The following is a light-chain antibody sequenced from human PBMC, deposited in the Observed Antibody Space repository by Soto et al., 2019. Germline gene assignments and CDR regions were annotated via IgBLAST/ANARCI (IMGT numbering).Light chain of an antibody. Sequence: DIQMTQSPSSLSASVGDGVTITCRASQGISTSLGWYQQKPGKAPKLLIYAASSLQSGVPSRFSGTGSGTEFTLTITGLQADEFATYFCQQYNSYSRTVGQGTKVDIK. CDR1: QGISTS. J-gene: IGKJ1*01. CDR3: QQYNSYSRT. V-gene: IGKV1-16*01. CDR2: AAS.